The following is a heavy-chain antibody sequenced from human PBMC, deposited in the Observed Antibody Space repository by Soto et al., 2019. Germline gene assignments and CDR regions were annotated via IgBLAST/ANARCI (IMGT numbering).Heavy chain of an antibody. V-gene: IGHV1-18*01. Sequence: QVQLVQSGAEVKKPGASVKVSCTASGYTLNSHGINWVRQAPGQGLEWMGWINAYNGNTNYAQKVQGRVTMTTDTSKSTAYMELGILSPVVTAGYYFARSAVAFDPMIPADNSYYYYMYVCVKSSTVTVSS. CDR3: ARSAVAFDPMIPADNSYYYYMYV. CDR2: INAYNGNT. J-gene: IGHJ6*03. D-gene: IGHD2-2*01. CDR1: GYTLNSHG.